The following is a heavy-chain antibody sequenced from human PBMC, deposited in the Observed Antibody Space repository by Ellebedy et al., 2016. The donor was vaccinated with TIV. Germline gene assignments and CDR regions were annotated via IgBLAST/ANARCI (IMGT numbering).Heavy chain of an antibody. J-gene: IGHJ3*02. Sequence: GGSLRLSCAASGFTFSSYSMTWVRQAPGKGLEWVSSISSSSSYIYYADSVKGRFTISRDNAKNSLYLQMNSLRAEDTAVYYCASWDYSGSYSLLDAFDIWGQGTIVTVSS. CDR1: GFTFSSYS. D-gene: IGHD1-26*01. CDR2: ISSSSSYI. CDR3: ASWDYSGSYSLLDAFDI. V-gene: IGHV3-21*01.